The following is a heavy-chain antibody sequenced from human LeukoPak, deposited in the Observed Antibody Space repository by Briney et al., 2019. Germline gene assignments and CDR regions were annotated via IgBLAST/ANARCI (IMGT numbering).Heavy chain of an antibody. CDR3: ARDRDSSGRYVYYYYGMDV. CDR2: ISAYNGNT. V-gene: IGHV1-18*01. Sequence: VASVKVSCKASGYTFTSYGISWVRQAPGQGLEWMGWISAYNGNTNYAQKLQGRVTMTTDTSTSTAYVELRSLRSDDTAVYYCARDRDSSGRYVYYYYGMDVWGQGTTVTVSS. D-gene: IGHD6-19*01. J-gene: IGHJ6*02. CDR1: GYTFTSYG.